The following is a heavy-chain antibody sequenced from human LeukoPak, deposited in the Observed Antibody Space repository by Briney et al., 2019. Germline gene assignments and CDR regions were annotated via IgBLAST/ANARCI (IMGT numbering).Heavy chain of an antibody. J-gene: IGHJ4*02. CDR1: GFTFSSYG. Sequence: GGSLRLSCAASGFTFSSYGMHWVRQAPGKGLEWVAVISYDGSNKYYADSVKGRFTISRDNSKNTLYLQMNSLRAEDTAVYYCAKVSQSFVVVPTELDYWGQGTLVTVSS. CDR3: AKVSQSFVVVPTELDY. D-gene: IGHD2-2*01. CDR2: ISYDGSNK. V-gene: IGHV3-30*18.